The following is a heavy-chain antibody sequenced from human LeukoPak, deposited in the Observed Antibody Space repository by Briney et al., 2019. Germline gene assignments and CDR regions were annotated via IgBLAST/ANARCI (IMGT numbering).Heavy chain of an antibody. Sequence: PSETLSLTCTVSGGSISSYYWSWIRQPPGKGLEWIGYIYYSGSTNYNPSLKSRVTISVDTSKNQFSLKLSSVTAADTAVYYCARKDRVTDAFDIWGQGTMVTVSS. CDR2: IYYSGST. CDR1: GGSISSYY. CDR3: ARKDRVTDAFDI. V-gene: IGHV4-59*08. D-gene: IGHD2-21*02. J-gene: IGHJ3*02.